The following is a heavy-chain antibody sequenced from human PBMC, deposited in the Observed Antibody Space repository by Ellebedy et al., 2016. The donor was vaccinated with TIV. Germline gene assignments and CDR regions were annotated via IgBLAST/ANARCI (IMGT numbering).Heavy chain of an antibody. D-gene: IGHD6-6*01. CDR3: ARDDGSSSSLDY. J-gene: IGHJ4*02. CDR2: IISDGSDT. Sequence: GASLKISCAASGFAFSSYCMHWVRQVPGKGLMWVSHIISDGSDTNYADSVKGRFTISRDNAKNSLFLQRSSLRAEDTAVYYCARDDGSSSSLDYWGQGILVTVSS. V-gene: IGHV3-74*01. CDR1: GFAFSSYC.